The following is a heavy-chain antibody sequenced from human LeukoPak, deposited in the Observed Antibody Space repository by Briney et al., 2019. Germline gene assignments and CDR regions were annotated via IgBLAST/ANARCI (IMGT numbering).Heavy chain of an antibody. J-gene: IGHJ5*02. Sequence: SVKVSCKASGGTFSSYAISWVRQAPGQGLEWMGGIIPIFGTANYAQKFQGRVTITTDESTSTAYMELSSLRSEDTDVDYGPRPQSSAPYLCGNWFDPWGQGTLVTVSS. D-gene: IGHD6-19*01. CDR1: GGTFSSYA. CDR3: PRPQSSAPYLCGNWFDP. CDR2: IIPIFGTA. V-gene: IGHV1-69*05.